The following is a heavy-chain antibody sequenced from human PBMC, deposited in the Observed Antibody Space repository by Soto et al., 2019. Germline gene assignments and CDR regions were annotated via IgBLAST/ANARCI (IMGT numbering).Heavy chain of an antibody. V-gene: IGHV4-59*01. D-gene: IGHD1-26*01. CDR2: IYYSGST. CDR1: GGSISSYY. Sequence: PSEPLSLTCTVSGGSISSYYWSWIRQPPGKGLEWIGYIYYSGSTNYNPSLKSRVTISVDTSKNQFSLKLSSVTAADTAVYYCARELGATTDYFDYWGQGTLVTVSS. J-gene: IGHJ4*02. CDR3: ARELGATTDYFDY.